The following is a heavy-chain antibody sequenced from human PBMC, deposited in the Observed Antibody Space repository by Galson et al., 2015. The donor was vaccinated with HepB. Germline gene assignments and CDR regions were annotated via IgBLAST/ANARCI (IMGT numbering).Heavy chain of an antibody. J-gene: IGHJ5*01. CDR2: IVPVFHRA. CDR3: AAVPSRSTVAGFES. CDR1: GGLFSRSD. V-gene: IGHV1-69*06. D-gene: IGHD4-17*01. Sequence: SVKVSCKASGGLFSRSDIHWLRQAPGQGPVWLGGIVPVFHRAFYSDKFQDRVTITADRSTNTAFLELNSLTSADTAVYFCAAVPSRSTVAGFESWGQGTLVTVSS.